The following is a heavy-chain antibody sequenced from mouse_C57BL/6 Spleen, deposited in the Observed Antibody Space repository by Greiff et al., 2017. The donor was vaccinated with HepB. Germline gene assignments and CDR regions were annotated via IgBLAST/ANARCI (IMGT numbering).Heavy chain of an antibody. Sequence: VQLQQSDAELVKPGASVKISCKVSGYTFTDHTIHWMKQRPEQGLEWIGYIYPRDGSTKYNEKFKGKATVTADKSSSTAYMQLNSLTSEDSAVYFCAREGYYGSSLFDYWGQGTTLTVSS. V-gene: IGHV1-78*01. CDR1: GYTFTDHT. D-gene: IGHD1-1*01. CDR3: AREGYYGSSLFDY. J-gene: IGHJ2*01. CDR2: IYPRDGST.